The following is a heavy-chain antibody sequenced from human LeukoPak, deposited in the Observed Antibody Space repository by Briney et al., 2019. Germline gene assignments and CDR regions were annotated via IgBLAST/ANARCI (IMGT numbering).Heavy chain of an antibody. D-gene: IGHD3-22*01. Sequence: GGSLRLSCAASGFTFDDYAMHWVRQAPGKGLEWVSGISWNSGSIGYADSVKGRFTISRDNAKNSLYLQMNSLRAKDTALYYCAKDTGAMSDSSGVFDYWGQGTLVTVSS. CDR1: GFTFDDYA. V-gene: IGHV3-9*01. CDR3: AKDTGAMSDSSGVFDY. J-gene: IGHJ4*02. CDR2: ISWNSGSI.